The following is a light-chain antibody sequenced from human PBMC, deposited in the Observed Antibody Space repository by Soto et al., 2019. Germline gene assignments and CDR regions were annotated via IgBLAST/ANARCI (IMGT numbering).Light chain of an antibody. J-gene: IGLJ1*01. CDR1: SSDVGSYNY. CDR3: LSYAGSYNFV. V-gene: IGLV2-11*01. CDR2: DVN. Sequence: QSALTQPRSVSGSPGQSITISCTGSSSDVGSYNYVSWYQQHPGQAPKFMIYDVNKRPSGVSHRFSGSKSGNTASLTISGLRADDEADYYYLSYAGSYNFVFGSGTKLTVL.